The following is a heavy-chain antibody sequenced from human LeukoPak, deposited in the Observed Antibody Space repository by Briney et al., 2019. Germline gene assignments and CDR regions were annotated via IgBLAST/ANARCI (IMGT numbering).Heavy chain of an antibody. Sequence: PGGSLRLSCAAPGFSFSRTDMHWVRQAPGKGLEWVAVISYDGNKKYYADSVRGRFTTSRDNYKNTLYLEMNSLRAEDTAVYYCAKPREGSTSWYAAGWGQGTLVTVSS. CDR3: AKPREGSTSWYAAG. D-gene: IGHD6-13*01. CDR2: ISYDGNKK. J-gene: IGHJ4*02. V-gene: IGHV3-30*18. CDR1: GFSFSRTD.